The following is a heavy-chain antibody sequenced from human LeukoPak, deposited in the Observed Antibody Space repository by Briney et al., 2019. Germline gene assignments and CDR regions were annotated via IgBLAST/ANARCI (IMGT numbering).Heavy chain of an antibody. CDR1: GVSFSGYY. Sequence: PSETLSLTCAVYGVSFSGYYWSWIRQPPGKGLEWVGEINHSGSTNYNPSLKIRVTISVDTSTNQFSLKLSSVTAANTAVYYCASLLNGGVAHWFAPWGQGTLVTVSS. V-gene: IGHV4-34*01. J-gene: IGHJ5*02. CDR3: ASLLNGGVAHWFAP. D-gene: IGHD7-27*01. CDR2: INHSGST.